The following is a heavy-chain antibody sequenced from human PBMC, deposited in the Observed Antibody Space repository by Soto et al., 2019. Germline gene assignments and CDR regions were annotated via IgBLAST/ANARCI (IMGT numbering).Heavy chain of an antibody. CDR3: ARGPCSTSCYRGYYYYGMDV. V-gene: IGHV3-21*01. D-gene: IGHD2-2*02. J-gene: IGHJ6*02. Sequence: PGGSLRLSCAASGFTFSSYSMSWVRQAPGKGLEWVSSISSSSSYIYYADSVKGRFTISRDNAKNSLYLQMNSLRAEDTAVYYCARGPCSTSCYRGYYYYGMDVWGQGTTVTVSS. CDR2: ISSSSSYI. CDR1: GFTFSSYS.